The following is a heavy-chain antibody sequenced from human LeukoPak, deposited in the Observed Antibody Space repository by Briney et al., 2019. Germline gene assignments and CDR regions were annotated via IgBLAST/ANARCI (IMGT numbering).Heavy chain of an antibody. CDR1: GGSISSYY. CDR3: ARVATVTTGDAFDI. D-gene: IGHD4-17*01. V-gene: IGHV4-59*01. CDR2: IYYSGST. J-gene: IGHJ3*02. Sequence: PSETLSLTCTVSGGSISSYYWSWIRQPPGKGLEWIGYIYYSGSTNYNPSLNSRVTISVDTSKNQFSLKLSSVTAADTAVYYCARVATVTTGDAFDIWGQGTMVTVSS.